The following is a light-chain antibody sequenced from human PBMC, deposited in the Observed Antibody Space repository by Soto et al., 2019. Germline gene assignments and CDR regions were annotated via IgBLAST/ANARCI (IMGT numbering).Light chain of an antibody. CDR3: ETWGSNEPGV. Sequence: QSVLTQSSSASASLGSSVKLTCTLSSGHSSYIIAWHQQQPGKAPRYLMKLEGSGSYNKGSGVPDRFSGSSSGADRYLTIADLQVEDEADYYCETWGSNEPGVFGGGTKLTVL. CDR2: LEGSGSY. J-gene: IGLJ3*02. V-gene: IGLV4-60*02. CDR1: SGHSSYI.